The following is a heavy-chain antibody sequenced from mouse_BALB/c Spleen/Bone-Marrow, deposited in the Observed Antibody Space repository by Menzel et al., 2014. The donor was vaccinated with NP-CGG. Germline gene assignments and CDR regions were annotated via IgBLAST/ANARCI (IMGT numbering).Heavy chain of an antibody. CDR2: INPESSTI. V-gene: IGHV4-1*02. CDR1: GFDFSRYW. Sequence: EVKLMESGGGRVQPGGSLKLSCAASGFDFSRYWMSWVRQAPGKGLEWIGEINPESSTINYTPSLKDKFIISRDNAKNTLYLQMGKVRSEDTALHYCSRLNYYSNLFDWGAWTTVTVSS. D-gene: IGHD1-1*01. CDR3: SRLNYYSNLFD. J-gene: IGHJ1*01.